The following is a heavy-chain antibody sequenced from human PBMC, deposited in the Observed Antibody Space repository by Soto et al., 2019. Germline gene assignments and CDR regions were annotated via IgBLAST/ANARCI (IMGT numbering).Heavy chain of an antibody. J-gene: IGHJ2*01. V-gene: IGHV3-23*01. CDR1: GFTFSSYV. CDR2: ISGSGENT. CDR3: AKGPYSSGWYKFWYFDL. Sequence: EVQLLESGGGLVQPGGSLRISFAASGFTFSSYVMSWVPPAPGKGLEWGSDISGSGENTYHADSVKGRFTISRDNSKNTLYLQMNSLRAEDTAAYYCAKGPYSSGWYKFWYFDLWGRGTLVTVSS. D-gene: IGHD6-19*01.